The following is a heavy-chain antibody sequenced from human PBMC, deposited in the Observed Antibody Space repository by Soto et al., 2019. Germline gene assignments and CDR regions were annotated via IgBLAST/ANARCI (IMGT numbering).Heavy chain of an antibody. CDR1: GFTFSSYE. CDR3: ARAERIYYGMDV. J-gene: IGHJ6*02. CDR2: ISSSGSTI. D-gene: IGHD2-15*01. Sequence: EVQLVESGGGLVQPGGSLRLSCAASGFTFSSYEMNWVHQAPGKGLEWVSYISSSGSTIYYADSVKGRFTISRDNAKNSLYLQMNSLRAEDTAVYYCARAERIYYGMDVWGQGTTVTVSS. V-gene: IGHV3-48*03.